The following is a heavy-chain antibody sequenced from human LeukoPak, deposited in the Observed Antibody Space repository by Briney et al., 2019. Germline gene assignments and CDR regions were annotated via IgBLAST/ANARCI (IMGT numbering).Heavy chain of an antibody. CDR2: IYSGGST. V-gene: IGHV3-53*01. CDR1: GFTFSNAW. CDR3: ARGGSYLSAFDI. D-gene: IGHD1-26*01. Sequence: GGSLRLSCAASGFTFSNAWMSWVRQAPGKGLEWVSIIYSGGSTFYADSVKGRFTISRDNSKNTLYLQMNSLRAEDTAVYYCARGGSYLSAFDIWGQGTMVTVSS. J-gene: IGHJ3*02.